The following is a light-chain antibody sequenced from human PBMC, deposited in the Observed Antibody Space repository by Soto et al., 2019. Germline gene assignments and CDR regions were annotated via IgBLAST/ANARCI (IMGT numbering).Light chain of an antibody. Sequence: QSALTQPASVSGSPGQSITISRTGTSSDLAIYNYVSWYQQQPGKAPKLMIYQVTNRPSGVSNRFSGSRSGNTASLTISGLQAEDEADYYRSSYTDSSNEVFGTGTKGTAL. CDR3: SSYTDSSNEV. CDR2: QVT. V-gene: IGLV2-14*01. J-gene: IGLJ1*01. CDR1: SSDLAIYNY.